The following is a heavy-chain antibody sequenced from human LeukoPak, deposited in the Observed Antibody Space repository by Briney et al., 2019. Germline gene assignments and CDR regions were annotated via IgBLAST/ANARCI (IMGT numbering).Heavy chain of an antibody. D-gene: IGHD6-13*01. J-gene: IGHJ4*02. V-gene: IGHV3-30-3*01. CDR3: AAFSSSWYKLDY. CDR1: GFTLSTYA. Sequence: PGGSLRLSCTASGFTLSTYAMHWVRQAPGKGLEWVAVISYDGSNKYYADSVKGRFTISRDNSKNTLYLQMNSLRAEDTAVYYCAAFSSSWYKLDYWGQGTLVTVSS. CDR2: ISYDGSNK.